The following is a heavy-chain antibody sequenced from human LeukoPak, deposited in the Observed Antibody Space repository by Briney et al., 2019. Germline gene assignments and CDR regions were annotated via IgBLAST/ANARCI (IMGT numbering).Heavy chain of an antibody. CDR1: GGSISGYH. V-gene: IGHV4-59*01. Sequence: PSETLSLTCNVSGGSISGYHWSWIRQPPGKGLEWLGYIYYSGSSNYNPSLKSRVTMSADTSKNQFSLKLSSVTAADTAVYYCARVPRSYYYYYYMDVWGKGTTVTVSS. J-gene: IGHJ6*03. CDR3: ARVPRSYYYYYYMDV. CDR2: IYYSGSS.